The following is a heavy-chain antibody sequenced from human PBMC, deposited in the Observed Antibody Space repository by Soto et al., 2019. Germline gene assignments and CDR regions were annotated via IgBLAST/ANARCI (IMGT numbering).Heavy chain of an antibody. Sequence: GGSLRLSCAASGFTFSSYAVSWVRQAPGKGLEWVSGISGSGDSTYYVDSVKGRFTISRDNSKNTLYLQMNSLRAEDTAVYYCARPFRHDSRGYPGVFFDYWGQGTLVTVSS. D-gene: IGHD3-22*01. CDR2: ISGSGDST. V-gene: IGHV3-23*01. J-gene: IGHJ4*02. CDR3: ARPFRHDSRGYPGVFFDY. CDR1: GFTFSSYA.